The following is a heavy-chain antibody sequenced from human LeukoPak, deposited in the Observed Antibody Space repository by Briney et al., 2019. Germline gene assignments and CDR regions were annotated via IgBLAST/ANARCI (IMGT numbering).Heavy chain of an antibody. Sequence: ASVKVSCKASGYTFTSYVISWVRQAPGQGLEWMGWISAYNGNTNYAQKLQGRVTMTTDTSTSTAYMELRSLRSDDTAVYYCARCTGDGGSGVRWFGGNPDYWGQGTLVTVSS. CDR3: ARCTGDGGSGVRWFGGNPDY. D-gene: IGHD3-10*01. CDR2: ISAYNGNT. V-gene: IGHV1-18*01. CDR1: GYTFTSYV. J-gene: IGHJ4*02.